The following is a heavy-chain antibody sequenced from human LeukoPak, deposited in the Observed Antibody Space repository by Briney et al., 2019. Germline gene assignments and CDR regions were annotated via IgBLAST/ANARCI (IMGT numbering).Heavy chain of an antibody. V-gene: IGHV3-9*01. D-gene: IGHD3-3*01. CDR1: GFDFEDYA. J-gene: IGHJ4*02. CDR3: VKDVLPVSRSGFDY. CDR2: INWNSGGI. Sequence: GGSLRLSCAASGFDFEDYAMHWVRQPPGKGLEWVSTINWNSGGIGYADSVKGRFTISRDNAKNSLYLHLNSLRPEDTALYYCVKDVLPVSRSGFDYWGEGTLVTVSS.